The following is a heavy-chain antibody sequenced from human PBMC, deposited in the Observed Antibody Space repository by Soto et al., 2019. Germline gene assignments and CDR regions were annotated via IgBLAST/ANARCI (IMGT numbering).Heavy chain of an antibody. CDR2: INHSGST. CDR1: GGSFSGYY. J-gene: IGHJ6*03. V-gene: IGHV4-34*01. CDR3: ARGRGYCSGGSCYWYYYMDV. Sequence: SETLSLTCAVYGGSFSGYYWSWIRQPPGKGLEWIGEINHSGSTNYNPSLKSRVTISVDTSKNQFSLKLSSVTATDTAVYYCARGRGYCSGGSCYWYYYMDVWGKGTTVTVSS. D-gene: IGHD2-15*01.